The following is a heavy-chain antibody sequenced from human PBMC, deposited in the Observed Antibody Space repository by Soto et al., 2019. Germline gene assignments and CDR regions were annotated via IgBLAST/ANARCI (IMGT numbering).Heavy chain of an antibody. D-gene: IGHD6-19*01. CDR2: FYYSGST. CDR3: ARHTRDYLTPGIAVAGTFDY. J-gene: IGHJ4*02. V-gene: IGHV4-39*01. Sequence: SETLSLTCTVSGGSISSRSYFWGWIRQPPGKGLEWIGSFYYSGSTYYNPSLKSRVTISVDTSKNQFSLELSSVTPADTAMYYCARHTRDYLTPGIAVAGTFDYWGQGTLVTVSS. CDR1: GGSISSRSYF.